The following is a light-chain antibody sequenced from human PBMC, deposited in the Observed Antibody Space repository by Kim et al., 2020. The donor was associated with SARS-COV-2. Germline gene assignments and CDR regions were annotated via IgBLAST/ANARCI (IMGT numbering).Light chain of an antibody. CDR3: QQYNNWPPLT. CDR2: AAS. J-gene: IGKJ4*01. V-gene: IGKV3-15*01. Sequence: EIVLTQSPATLSVSPGERATLSCRASQSVSINLAWYQQKPGQAPRLLIYAASARATGLPARFSGSGSGTEFTLTITSLQSEDFAVYYCQQYNNWPPLTFGGGTKLEI. CDR1: QSVSIN.